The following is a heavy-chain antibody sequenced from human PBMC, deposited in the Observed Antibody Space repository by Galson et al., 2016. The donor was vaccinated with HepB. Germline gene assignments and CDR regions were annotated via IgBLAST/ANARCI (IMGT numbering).Heavy chain of an antibody. CDR2: IWYDGSNK. V-gene: IGHV3-33*01. D-gene: IGHD4-17*01. J-gene: IGHJ4*02. Sequence: SLRLSCAASGFTFSNYGMHWVRQAPGKGLEWVAVIWYDGSNKYYADSVKGRFTISRDNSKNTLYLQMNSLRAEDTAVYYCARGSLRFVYGETFDYWCQGTLVTVSS. CDR1: GFTFSNYG. CDR3: ARGSLRFVYGETFDY.